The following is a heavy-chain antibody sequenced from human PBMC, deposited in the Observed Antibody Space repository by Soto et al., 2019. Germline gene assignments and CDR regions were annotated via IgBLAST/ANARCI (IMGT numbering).Heavy chain of an antibody. J-gene: IGHJ5*02. CDR2: ISAYNGNT. CDR1: GYTFTSYG. Sequence: ASVKVSCKASGYTFTSYGISWVRQAPGQGLEWMGWISAYNGNTNYAQKLQGRVTMTTDTSTSTAYMELRSLRSDDTAVYYCARVHSGSYYFMYWFDPWGQGTLVTVSS. CDR3: ARVHSGSYYFMYWFDP. V-gene: IGHV1-18*01. D-gene: IGHD1-26*01.